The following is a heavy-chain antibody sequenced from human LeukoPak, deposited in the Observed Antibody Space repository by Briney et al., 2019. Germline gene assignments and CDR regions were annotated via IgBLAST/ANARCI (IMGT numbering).Heavy chain of an antibody. CDR2: IYYRGNT. CDR3: ARRKVAAEIDY. J-gene: IGHJ4*02. CDR1: GGSITDTSYF. V-gene: IGHV4-39*01. D-gene: IGHD6-13*01. Sequence: SETLSLTCTVSGGSITDTSYFWGWIRQPPGKELEWIGSIYYRGNTYYSPSLKSRVTLFVDTSKNQCSLKLSSVTAADTAIYYCARRKVAAEIDYWGQGTLVTVSS.